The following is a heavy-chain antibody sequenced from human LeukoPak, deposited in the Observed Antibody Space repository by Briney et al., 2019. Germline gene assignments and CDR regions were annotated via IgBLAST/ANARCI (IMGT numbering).Heavy chain of an antibody. D-gene: IGHD1-14*01. CDR3: ARGSTGDYLDY. V-gene: IGHV3-48*01. J-gene: IGHJ4*02. CDR2: ISSSSSTI. Sequence: GGSLRLSCAASGFTFSNYNINWVRQAPGKGLGWVSYISSSSSTIYYADSVKGRFTISRDNAKNSLYLQMNSLRAEDTAVYYCARGSTGDYLDYWGQGTLVTVSS. CDR1: GFTFSNYN.